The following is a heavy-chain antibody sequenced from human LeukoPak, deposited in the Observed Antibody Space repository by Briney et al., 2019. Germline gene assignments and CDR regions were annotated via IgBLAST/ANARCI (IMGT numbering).Heavy chain of an antibody. D-gene: IGHD1-1*01. CDR2: ISGGSGYI. CDR3: ARGWGTGAFDY. V-gene: IGHV3-21*01. J-gene: IGHJ4*02. Sequence: GGSLRLSCAASGFTFSSYSMNWVRQAPGKGLEWVSSISGGSGYIYYADSVKGRFTISRDNAKNSLYVQMNSLRAEDTAVYYCARGWGTGAFDYWGQGTLVTVSS. CDR1: GFTFSSYS.